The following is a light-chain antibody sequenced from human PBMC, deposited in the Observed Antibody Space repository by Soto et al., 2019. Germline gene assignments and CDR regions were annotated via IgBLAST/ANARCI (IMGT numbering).Light chain of an antibody. CDR3: EQYYSRSPWT. V-gene: IGKV1-5*01. CDR2: DAS. J-gene: IGKJ1*01. CDR1: ESVTLW. Sequence: DIQLTQSPSSLSASVGDRVTITCRASESVTLWLAWYQQKPGKAPRLLIYDASTLEGGVPSRFSASGSGTEFTLTISSLQPDYFATYYCEQYYSRSPWTFGRGTKIEIK.